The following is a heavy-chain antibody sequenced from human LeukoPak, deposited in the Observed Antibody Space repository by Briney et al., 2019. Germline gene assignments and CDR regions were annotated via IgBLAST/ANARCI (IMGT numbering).Heavy chain of an antibody. CDR3: ARDALGPDYYGSGGYYLPLGP. D-gene: IGHD3-10*01. Sequence: SETLSLTCTVSGGSISSYYWSWIRQPPGKGLEWIGYIYYSGSTNYNPSLKSRVTISVDTSKNQFSLKLSSVTAADTAVYYCARDALGPDYYGSGGYYLPLGPWGQGTLVTVSS. CDR2: IYYSGST. V-gene: IGHV4-59*01. J-gene: IGHJ5*02. CDR1: GGSISSYY.